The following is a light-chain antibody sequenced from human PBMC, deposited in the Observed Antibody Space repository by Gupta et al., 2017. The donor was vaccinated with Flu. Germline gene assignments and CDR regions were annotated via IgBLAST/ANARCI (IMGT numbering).Light chain of an antibody. CDR2: KGS. V-gene: IGKV2-30*02. CDR3: RQGKCWPYA. CDR1: QCLVHMDGNTY. Sequence: VTLGKAASISCSASQCLVHMDGNTYLHWFQQRPGQSPRRLIYKGSKRDSGVPDRFSGSGSGTDFTLSISRVEADDVGVYYCRQGKCWPYAFGQGTKLEI. J-gene: IGKJ2*01.